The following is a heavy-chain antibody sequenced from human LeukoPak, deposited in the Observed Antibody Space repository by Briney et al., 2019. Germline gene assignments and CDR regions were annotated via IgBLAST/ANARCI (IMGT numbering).Heavy chain of an antibody. D-gene: IGHD5-18*01. Sequence: ASVKVSCKASGYTFTGYYTHWVRQAPGQGLEWMGWINPNSGGTNYAQKFQGRVTMTRDTSISTAYMELSRLRSDDTAVYYCARTAMVNFRGLDYWGQGTLVTVSS. CDR2: INPNSGGT. CDR1: GYTFTGYY. V-gene: IGHV1-2*02. CDR3: ARTAMVNFRGLDY. J-gene: IGHJ4*02.